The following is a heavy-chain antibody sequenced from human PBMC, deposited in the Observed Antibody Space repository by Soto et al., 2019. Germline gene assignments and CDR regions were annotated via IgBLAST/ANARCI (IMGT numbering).Heavy chain of an antibody. CDR1: GYTFTSYG. CDR3: AREPPRRYSYGQGLDY. J-gene: IGHJ4*02. D-gene: IGHD5-18*01. Sequence: HVQLVQSGAEVKKPGASVKVSCKASGYTFTSYGISWVRQAPGQGLEWMGWISTYNGNTNYAQKLQDRVTMTTDTSTSTAYMEVRSLRSDDTAVYYCAREPPRRYSYGQGLDYWGQGTLVTVSS. V-gene: IGHV1-18*04. CDR2: ISTYNGNT.